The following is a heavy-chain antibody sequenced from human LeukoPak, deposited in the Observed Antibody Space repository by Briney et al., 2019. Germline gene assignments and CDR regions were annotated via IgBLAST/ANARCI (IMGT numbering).Heavy chain of an antibody. CDR3: ARHPVSYGDFTGLDY. J-gene: IGHJ4*02. CDR2: IYPGDSDT. CDR1: GYSFISYW. D-gene: IGHD4-17*01. Sequence: GESLKISCKGSGYSFISYWIGWVRQMPGKGLEWMGIIYPGDSDTRYSPSFQGQVTISADKSISTAYLQWSSLKASDTAMYYCARHPVSYGDFTGLDYWGQGTLVTVSS. V-gene: IGHV5-51*01.